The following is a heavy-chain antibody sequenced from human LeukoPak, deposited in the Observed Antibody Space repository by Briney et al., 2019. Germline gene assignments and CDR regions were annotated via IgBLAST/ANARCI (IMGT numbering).Heavy chain of an antibody. J-gene: IGHJ4*02. CDR1: GFSVSSNY. V-gene: IGHV3-53*01. CDR3: ARATLDN. Sequence: GGSLRLSCAASGFSVSSNYITWVRQAPGKGLEWVSVIYSDGSTKYSDSVKARFTISRDNSKNTVYLQMNSLRVEDTAVYYCARATLDNWGQGTLVTVSS. CDR2: IYSDGST.